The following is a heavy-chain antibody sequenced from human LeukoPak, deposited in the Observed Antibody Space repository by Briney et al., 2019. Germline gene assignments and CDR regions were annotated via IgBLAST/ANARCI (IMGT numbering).Heavy chain of an antibody. CDR2: ISSSGNTI. Sequence: GGSLRLSCAASGFTFSSYAMHWVRQAPGKGLEWVSYISSSGNTIYYADSMKGRFTISRDNAKNSLYLQMNSLRAEDTAVYYCAREDGSSYYFDYWGQGTLVTVSS. CDR3: AREDGSSYYFDY. J-gene: IGHJ4*02. D-gene: IGHD1-26*01. CDR1: GFTFSSYA. V-gene: IGHV3-48*04.